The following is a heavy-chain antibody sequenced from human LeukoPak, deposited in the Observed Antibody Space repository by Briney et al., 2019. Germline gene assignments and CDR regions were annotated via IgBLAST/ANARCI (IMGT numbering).Heavy chain of an antibody. V-gene: IGHV3-30*04. J-gene: IGHJ4*02. CDR3: ARGAHKRDDYGGFFDY. CDR2: ISYDGTYK. D-gene: IGHD4-23*01. CDR1: GFIFSNYA. Sequence: GGSLRLSCAAPGFIFSNYAIHWVRQAPGKGLEWLAVISYDGTYKYYADSVKGRFTISRDNSENTLYLQMNSLRPEDTAVYYCARGAHKRDDYGGFFDYWGQGTLVTVSS.